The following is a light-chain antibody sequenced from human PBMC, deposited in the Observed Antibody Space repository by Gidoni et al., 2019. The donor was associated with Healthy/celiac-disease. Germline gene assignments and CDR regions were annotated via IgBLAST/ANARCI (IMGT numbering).Light chain of an antibody. CDR1: QGISSA. J-gene: IGKJ5*01. CDR2: DAS. V-gene: IGKV1-13*02. CDR3: QQFNSYPIT. Sequence: AIQLTQSPSSLSASVGDRVTITCRASQGISSALAWYQQKPGKAPKLLIYDASSLERGVTSRFSGSGSGTDFTLTISSLQPEDFATYYCQQFNSYPITFXQXTRLEIK.